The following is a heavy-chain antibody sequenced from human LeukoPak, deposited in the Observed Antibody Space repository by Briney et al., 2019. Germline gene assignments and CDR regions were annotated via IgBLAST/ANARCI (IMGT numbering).Heavy chain of an antibody. J-gene: IGHJ4*02. V-gene: IGHV3-23*01. Sequence: PGGSLRLSCAASEFTFDNYAMSWVRQAPGKGLEWVSVISGSGYYSYYADSVKGRLTVSRDNAKNSLYLQMNSLRAEDTAVYYCARAQYQLLFELELREVPYYFDYWGQGTLVTVSS. CDR2: ISGSGYYS. D-gene: IGHD2-2*01. CDR3: ARAQYQLLFELELREVPYYFDY. CDR1: EFTFDNYA.